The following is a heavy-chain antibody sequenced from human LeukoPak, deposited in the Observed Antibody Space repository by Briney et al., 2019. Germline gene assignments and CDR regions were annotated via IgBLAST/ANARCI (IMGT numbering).Heavy chain of an antibody. V-gene: IGHV1-8*01. Sequence: GASVKVSCKASGYTFTSYDINWVRQATGQGREWMGWMNPNSGNTSYAQKFQGRVTMTRNTSISTAYMELSSLRSEDTAVYYCAATYSSGWYVDYWGQGTLVTVSS. CDR3: AATYSSGWYVDY. J-gene: IGHJ4*02. CDR2: MNPNSGNT. D-gene: IGHD6-19*01. CDR1: GYTFTSYD.